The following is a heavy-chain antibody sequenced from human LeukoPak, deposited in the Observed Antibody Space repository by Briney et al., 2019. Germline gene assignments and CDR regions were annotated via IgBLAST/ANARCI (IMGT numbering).Heavy chain of an antibody. CDR3: ARHWLDSGTPDRFDY. D-gene: IGHD3-10*01. V-gene: IGHV4-61*08. CDR1: GGSISSGGYY. J-gene: IGHJ4*02. Sequence: PSQTLSLTCTVSGGSISSGGYYWSWIRQPPGKGLEWIGYIYYTGSTYYNPSLKSRVTISVDTSKNQFSLKLSSVTAADTAVYYCARHWLDSGTPDRFDYWGQGTLVTVSS. CDR2: IYYTGST.